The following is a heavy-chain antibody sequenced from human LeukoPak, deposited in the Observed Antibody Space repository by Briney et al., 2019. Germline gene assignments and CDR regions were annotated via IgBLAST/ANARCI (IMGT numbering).Heavy chain of an antibody. CDR1: GYTLTELS. CDR3: ATEQQLSIGNYYYYYGMDV. Sequence: ASVTVSCKVSGYTLTELSMHWVRQAPGKGLEWMGGFDPEDGETIYAQKFQGRVTMTEDTSTDTAYMELSSLRSEDTAVYYCATEQQLSIGNYYYYYGMDVWGQGTTVTVSS. V-gene: IGHV1-24*01. D-gene: IGHD6-13*01. J-gene: IGHJ6*02. CDR2: FDPEDGET.